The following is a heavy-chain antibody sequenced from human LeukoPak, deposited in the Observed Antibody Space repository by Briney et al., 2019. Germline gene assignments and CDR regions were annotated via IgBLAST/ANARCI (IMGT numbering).Heavy chain of an antibody. V-gene: IGHV3-23*01. J-gene: IGHJ2*01. D-gene: IGHD6-6*01. CDR1: GFTCSSYA. CDR2: MSASDAGT. CDR3: AKVLDSSRYWYFDL. Sequence: GGSLRRSCAASGFTCSSYAMRWVRQAPGKGLEWVSTMSASDAGTYYADSVKGRFTISRDNSKNTLYLQMNSLRAENTAVYYCAKVLDSSRYWYFDLWGRGTLVTVSS.